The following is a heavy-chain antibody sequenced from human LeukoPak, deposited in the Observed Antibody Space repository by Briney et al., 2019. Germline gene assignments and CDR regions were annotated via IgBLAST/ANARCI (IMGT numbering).Heavy chain of an antibody. CDR2: ITSSGSTR. J-gene: IGHJ4*02. D-gene: IGHD6-19*01. V-gene: IGHV3-48*03. Sequence: GGSLRLSCAASGFTFSSYEMNWVRQAPGKGLEWVSYITSSGSTRYYGDSMKGRFTISRDNAKNSLYLQMNSLRAEDTAVYYCARDSAEAGTDFDYWGQGTLVTVSS. CDR3: ARDSAEAGTDFDY. CDR1: GFTFSSYE.